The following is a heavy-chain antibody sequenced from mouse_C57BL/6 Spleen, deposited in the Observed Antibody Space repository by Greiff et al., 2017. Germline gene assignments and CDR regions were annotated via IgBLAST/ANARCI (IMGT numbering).Heavy chain of an antibody. CDR2: IYPGDGDT. D-gene: IGHD2-12*01. V-gene: IGHV1-82*01. Sequence: QVQLQQSGPELVKPGASVKISCKASGYAFSSSWMNWVKQRPGKGLEWIGRIYPGDGDTNYNGKFKGKATLTADKSSSKAYMQLSSLISEDSAVYFCARSKDYIRYFDVWGTGTRVTVSS. CDR1: GYAFSSSW. CDR3: ARSKDYIRYFDV. J-gene: IGHJ1*03.